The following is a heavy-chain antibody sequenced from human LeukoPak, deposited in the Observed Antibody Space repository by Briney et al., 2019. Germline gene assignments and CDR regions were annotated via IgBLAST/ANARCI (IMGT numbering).Heavy chain of an antibody. D-gene: IGHD3-10*01. CDR2: IYYSGST. J-gene: IGHJ4*02. CDR3: ARTGSGSYDLFDY. V-gene: IGHV4-59*01. Sequence: SETLSLTCTVSGGSISSYYWSWIRQPPGKGLEWIRYIYYSGSTNYNPSLKSRVTISVDTSKNQFSLKLSSVTAADTAVYYCARTGSGSYDLFDYWGQGTLVTVSS. CDR1: GGSISSYY.